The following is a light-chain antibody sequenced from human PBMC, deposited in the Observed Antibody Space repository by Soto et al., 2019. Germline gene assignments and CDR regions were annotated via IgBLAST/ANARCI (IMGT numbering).Light chain of an antibody. V-gene: IGKV4-1*01. CDR3: QQHDNFPFT. CDR1: QSILYSSNNKNY. Sequence: DIVMTQSPDSLAVSLGERATINCKSSQSILYSSNNKNYLAWYQQKLGQPPKLLIYWASTRESGVPDRFSGSGSGTDFTLTISSLQAEDVAVYYCQQHDNFPFTFGPGTKVDVK. J-gene: IGKJ3*01. CDR2: WAS.